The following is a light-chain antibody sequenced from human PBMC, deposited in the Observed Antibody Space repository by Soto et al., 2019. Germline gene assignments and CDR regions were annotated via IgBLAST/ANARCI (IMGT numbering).Light chain of an antibody. J-gene: IGKJ1*01. CDR1: QSVSSNT. CDR2: GAS. V-gene: IGKV3-20*01. CDR3: QQYGTSPSWT. Sequence: ETVLTQSPGTLSLSPGESATLSCRASQSVSSNTLAWYQQKPGQAPRLLMYGASTRATGIPDRFSGSGSGTDFTLTVSRLEPDDFAVYYCQQYGTSPSWTFGQGTKVEIK.